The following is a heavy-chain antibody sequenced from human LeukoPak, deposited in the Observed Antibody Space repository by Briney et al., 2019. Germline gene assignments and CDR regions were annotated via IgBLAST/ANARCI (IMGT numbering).Heavy chain of an antibody. Sequence: PGGSLSFSCAASGFSVSSNFMSWVRQAPGKGLEWVSVIYSGGTTYYADSVKGRFTISRDNSENTLSLQMNKLRAEDTAVYYCARDGYGNNYMDVWGKGTTVTVSS. CDR3: ARDGYGNNYMDV. D-gene: IGHD1/OR15-1a*01. V-gene: IGHV3-53*01. CDR1: GFSVSSNF. CDR2: IYSGGTT. J-gene: IGHJ6*03.